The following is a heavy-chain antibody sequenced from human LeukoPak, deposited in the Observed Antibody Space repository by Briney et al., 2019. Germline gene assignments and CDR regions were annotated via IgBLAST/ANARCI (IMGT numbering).Heavy chain of an antibody. CDR2: INAGNGNT. D-gene: IGHD2-15*01. CDR1: GYTFTSYA. Sequence: GASVKVSCKASGYTFTSYAMHWVRQAPGQRLEWMGWINAGNGNTKYSQKFQGRVTITADESTSTAYMELSSLRSEDTAVYYCARASGRYCSGGSCPASYWYYGMDVWGQGTTVTVSS. V-gene: IGHV1-3*01. CDR3: ARASGRYCSGGSCPASYWYYGMDV. J-gene: IGHJ6*02.